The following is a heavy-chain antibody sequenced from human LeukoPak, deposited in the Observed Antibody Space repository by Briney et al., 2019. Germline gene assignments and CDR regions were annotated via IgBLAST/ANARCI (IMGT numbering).Heavy chain of an antibody. CDR1: GYTFTSYD. J-gene: IGHJ4*02. D-gene: IGHD3-3*01. V-gene: IGHV1-69*04. CDR3: ASIRPTDL. CDR2: IIPILVIA. Sequence: SVKVSCKASGYTFTSYDINWVRPATGQGLEWMGRIIPILVIANYAQKFQGRVTITADKSTSTAYMELSSLRSEDTAVYFCASIRPTDLWGQGTLVTVSS.